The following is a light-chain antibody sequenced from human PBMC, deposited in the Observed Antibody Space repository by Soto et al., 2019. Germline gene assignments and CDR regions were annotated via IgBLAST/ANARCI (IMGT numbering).Light chain of an antibody. CDR2: GDN. Sequence: QSVLTQPPSVSGAPGQRVTISCTGSSSNIGAGYDVHWYQQLPGTAPKLLIYGDNNRPSGVPDRFSGSKSGTSASLAITGLQAEDEADYSCQSYDSSLGAGVFGGGTKLTVL. V-gene: IGLV1-40*01. J-gene: IGLJ3*02. CDR3: QSYDSSLGAGV. CDR1: SSNIGAGYD.